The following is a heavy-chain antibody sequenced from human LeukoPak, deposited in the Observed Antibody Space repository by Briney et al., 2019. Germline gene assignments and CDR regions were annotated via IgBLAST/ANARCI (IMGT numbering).Heavy chain of an antibody. CDR3: ARSRDYDFWSGDAFDI. CDR2: INPNSGGT. V-gene: IGHV1-2*02. D-gene: IGHD3-3*01. Sequence: ASVKVSCKASGYTFTGYYMHWVRQAPGQGLEWMGWINPNSGGTNYARKLQGRVTMTTDTSTSTAYMELRSLRSDDTAVYYCARSRDYDFWSGDAFDIWGQGTMVTVSS. CDR1: GYTFTGYY. J-gene: IGHJ3*02.